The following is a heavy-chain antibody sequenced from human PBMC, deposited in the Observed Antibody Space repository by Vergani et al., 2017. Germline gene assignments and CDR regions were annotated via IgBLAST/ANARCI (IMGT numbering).Heavy chain of an antibody. Sequence: QLQLQESGPGLVKPSEPLSLTCTVSGGSISSSSYYWGWIRQPQGKGLEWIGSIYYSGSTYYNPSLKSRVTITVDTSKNQFSLKLSSVTAADTAVYYCARDLDPLGEHSGRDYWGQGTLVTVSS. D-gene: IGHD3-10*01. CDR1: GGSISSSSYY. V-gene: IGHV4-39*07. CDR2: IYYSGST. J-gene: IGHJ4*02. CDR3: ARDLDPLGEHSGRDY.